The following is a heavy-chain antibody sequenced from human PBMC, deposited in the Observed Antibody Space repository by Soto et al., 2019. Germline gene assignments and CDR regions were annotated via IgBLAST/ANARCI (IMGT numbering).Heavy chain of an antibody. CDR1: SDSISSYS. V-gene: IGHV4-59*01. D-gene: IGHD3-10*01. CDR3: AVMVRGVIIRGTWFDP. Sequence: SETLYLTCSISSDSISSYSWRWMPQPPGKGLEWIGYIYYSGSTNYNPSLKSRVTISVDTSKNQFSLKLSSVTAADTAVYYCAVMVRGVIIRGTWFDPWGQGTLVT. J-gene: IGHJ5*02. CDR2: IYYSGST.